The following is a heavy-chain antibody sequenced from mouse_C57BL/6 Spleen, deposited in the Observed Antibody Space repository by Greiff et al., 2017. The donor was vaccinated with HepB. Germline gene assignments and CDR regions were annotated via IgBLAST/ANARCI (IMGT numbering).Heavy chain of an antibody. J-gene: IGHJ3*01. D-gene: IGHD2-4*01. Sequence: QVQLKQPGAELVKPGASVKLSCKASGYTFTSYWMHWVKQRPGQGLEWIGMIHPNSGSTNYNEKFKSKATLTVDKSSSTAYMQLSSLTSEDSAVYYCARSGYDYGGFAYWGQGTLVTVSA. V-gene: IGHV1-64*01. CDR2: IHPNSGST. CDR3: ARSGYDYGGFAY. CDR1: GYTFTSYW.